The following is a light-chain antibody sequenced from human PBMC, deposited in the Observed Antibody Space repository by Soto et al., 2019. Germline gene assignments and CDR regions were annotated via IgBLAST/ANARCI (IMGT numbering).Light chain of an antibody. J-gene: IGKJ2*01. CDR2: DAS. Sequence: LTQSPATLSLSPGERATLSCRASQSVGNYLAWYQQKPGQAPRLLIFDASNRATGIPARFSGSGSGTDFTLTISSLEPEDFAVYYCQQRGNWLFVQGTKVEIK. V-gene: IGKV3-11*01. CDR3: QQRGNWL. CDR1: QSVGNY.